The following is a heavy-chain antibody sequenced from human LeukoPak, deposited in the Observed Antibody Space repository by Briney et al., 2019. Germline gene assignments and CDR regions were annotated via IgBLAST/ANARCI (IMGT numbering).Heavy chain of an antibody. CDR1: GFTFSSYG. CDR2: IRYDGSNK. Sequence: PGGSLRLSCAASGFTFSSYGMHWVRQAPGKGLEWVAFIRYDGSNKYYADSVKGRFTISRDNSKNTLYLQMNSLRDEDTAVYYCASGGWELVSWGAFDIWGQGTMVTVSS. J-gene: IGHJ3*02. V-gene: IGHV3-30*02. CDR3: ASGGWELVSWGAFDI. D-gene: IGHD1-26*01.